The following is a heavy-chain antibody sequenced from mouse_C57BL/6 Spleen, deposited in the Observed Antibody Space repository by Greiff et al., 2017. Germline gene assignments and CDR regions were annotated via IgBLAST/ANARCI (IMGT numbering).Heavy chain of an antibody. D-gene: IGHD1-3*01. Sequence: VQLQQSGPELVKPGASVKISCTASGYTFTGYYMHWVKQRPGHILDWIGYIYPYNGVSSYTQKFKGKATLTVDTSSSTAYMQLSRLTSEASAGYYCARSGDPYFDYWGQGTTLTVSS. CDR1: GYTFTGYY. V-gene: IGHV1-31*01. CDR3: ARSGDPYFDY. CDR2: IYPYNGVS. J-gene: IGHJ2*01.